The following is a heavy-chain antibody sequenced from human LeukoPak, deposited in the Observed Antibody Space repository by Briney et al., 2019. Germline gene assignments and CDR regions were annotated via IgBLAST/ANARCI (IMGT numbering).Heavy chain of an antibody. CDR2: IKQDGSEK. CDR3: VGDRGDLYNSPYLDQ. J-gene: IGHJ4*02. V-gene: IGHV3-7*03. CDR1: GFTFSSYW. Sequence: PGGSLRLSCAASGFTFSSYWMSWVRQAPGKGLEWVANIKQDGSEKYYVDSLKGRFTISRDNAKNSLYLQMDSLRAEDTAVYYCVGDRGDLYNSPYLDQWGQGTLVTVSS. D-gene: IGHD5-24*01.